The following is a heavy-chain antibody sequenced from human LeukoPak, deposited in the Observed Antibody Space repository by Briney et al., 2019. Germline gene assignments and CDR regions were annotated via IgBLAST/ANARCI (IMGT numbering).Heavy chain of an antibody. CDR1: GGSISSSSYY. J-gene: IGHJ4*02. V-gene: IGHV4-39*01. D-gene: IGHD6-19*01. Sequence: SETLSLTCTASGGSISSSSYYWGWIRQPPGKGLEWIGSIYYSGSTYYNPSLKSRVTISVDTSKNQFSLKPSSVTAADTAVYYCARPYSSGRINYWGQGTLVTVSS. CDR2: IYYSGST. CDR3: ARPYSSGRINY.